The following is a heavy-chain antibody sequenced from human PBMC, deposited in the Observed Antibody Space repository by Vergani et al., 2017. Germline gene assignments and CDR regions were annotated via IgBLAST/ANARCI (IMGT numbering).Heavy chain of an antibody. CDR2: IYSGGST. V-gene: IGHV3-53*04. D-gene: IGHD1-20*01. Sequence: EVQLVESGGGLVQPGGSLRLSCAASGFTVSSNYMSWVRQAPGKGLEWVSVIYSGGSTYYADSVKGRFTISRHNSKNTLYLQMNSLRAEDTAVYYCAREGVGYNWTFFDYWGQGTLVTVSS. CDR3: AREGVGYNWTFFDY. CDR1: GFTVSSNY. J-gene: IGHJ4*02.